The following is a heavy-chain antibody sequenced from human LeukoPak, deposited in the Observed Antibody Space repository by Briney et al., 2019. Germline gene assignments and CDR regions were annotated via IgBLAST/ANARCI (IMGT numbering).Heavy chain of an antibody. CDR1: GFTFSSYA. D-gene: IGHD3-10*01. Sequence: GGSLRLSCAASGFTFSSYAMSWVRQAPGKGLEWVSAISGSGGSAYYADSVKGRFTISRDNSKNTLYLQMNSLRAEDTAVYYCAYDYYGSGSYYKGNWFDPWGQGTLVTVSS. CDR2: ISGSGGSA. V-gene: IGHV3-23*01. J-gene: IGHJ5*02. CDR3: AYDYYGSGSYYKGNWFDP.